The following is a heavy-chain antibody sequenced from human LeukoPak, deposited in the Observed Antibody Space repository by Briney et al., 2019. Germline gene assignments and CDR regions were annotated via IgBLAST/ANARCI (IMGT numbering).Heavy chain of an antibody. CDR3: ARDHCSRGSCLGGH. CDR1: GDTFITYT. CDR2: VIPSLDVS. V-gene: IGHV1-69*04. Sequence: ASVKVSCKASGDTFITYTFSWVRQAPGQGLVWMGRVIPSLDVSNYAEKFRGRVTINADKSSSTTYMELTSLRSEDTAMYYCARDHCSRGSCLGGHWGQGTLVTVSS. D-gene: IGHD2-15*01. J-gene: IGHJ4*02.